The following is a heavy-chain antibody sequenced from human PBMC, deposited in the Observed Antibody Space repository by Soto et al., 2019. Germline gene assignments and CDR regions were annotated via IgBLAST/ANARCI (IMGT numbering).Heavy chain of an antibody. CDR3: ARDHYLVVTGTEYNWFDP. V-gene: IGHV1-69*13. J-gene: IGHJ5*02. CDR1: GGTFSSYA. CDR2: IIPIFGTA. Sequence: GASVKVSCKASGGTFSSYAISWVRQAPGQGLEWMGGIIPIFGTANYAQKFQGRVTITADESTSTAYMELSSLRSEDTAVYYCARDHYLVVTGTEYNWFDPWGQGTLVTVS. D-gene: IGHD1-20*01.